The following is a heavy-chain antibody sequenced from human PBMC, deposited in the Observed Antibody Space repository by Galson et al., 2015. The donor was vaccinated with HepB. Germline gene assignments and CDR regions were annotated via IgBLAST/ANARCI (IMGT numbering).Heavy chain of an antibody. Sequence: SLRLSCAASGFTFSSYGMHWVRQAPGKGLEWVAVIWYDGSNKYYADSVKGRFTISRDNSKNTLDLQMNSLRAEDTAIYYCAKDRWELGGWGQGTLVTISS. D-gene: IGHD1-26*01. CDR2: IWYDGSNK. CDR3: AKDRWELGG. J-gene: IGHJ4*02. V-gene: IGHV3-33*06. CDR1: GFTFSSYG.